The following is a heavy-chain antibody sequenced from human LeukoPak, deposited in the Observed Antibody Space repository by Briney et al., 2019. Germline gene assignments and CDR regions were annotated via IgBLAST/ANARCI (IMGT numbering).Heavy chain of an antibody. V-gene: IGHV3-30-3*01. CDR1: GFTFSSYA. CDR3: ARDRGSSWYGAPYFDY. D-gene: IGHD6-13*01. Sequence: GGSLRLSCAASGFTFSSYAMHWVRQAPGKGLEWVAVISYDGSNKYYADSVKGRFTISRDNSKNTLYLQMNSLRAEDTAVYYCARDRGSSWYGAPYFDYWGQGTLVTVSS. J-gene: IGHJ4*02. CDR2: ISYDGSNK.